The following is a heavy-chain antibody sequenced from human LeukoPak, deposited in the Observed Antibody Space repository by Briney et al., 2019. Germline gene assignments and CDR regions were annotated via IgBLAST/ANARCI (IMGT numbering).Heavy chain of an antibody. D-gene: IGHD2-2*01. CDR2: ISAYNGNT. CDR1: GYTFTSYG. V-gene: IGHV1-18*01. J-gene: IGHJ4*02. CDR3: ARGPHIVVVPAANDY. Sequence: GASVKVSCKASGYTFTSYGISWVRQAPGQGLEWMGWISAYNGNTNYAQKLQGRVTMTTDTSTSTAYMELRSLRSDDTAVYYCARGPHIVVVPAANDYWGQGTLVTDSS.